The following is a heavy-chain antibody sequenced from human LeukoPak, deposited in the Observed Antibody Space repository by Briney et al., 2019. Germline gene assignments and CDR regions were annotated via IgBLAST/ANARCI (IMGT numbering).Heavy chain of an antibody. V-gene: IGHV3-74*01. CDR2: IYNDGSST. CDR1: GFTFSNYW. CDR3: ARTSKYYDFWSGYGDKNNNDY. D-gene: IGHD3-3*01. Sequence: GGSLRLSCAAPGFTFSNYWMHWVRQAPGKGLVWVSRIYNDGSSTSYADSVKGRFTISRDNAKNSLYLQMNSLRAEDTAVYYCARTSKYYDFWSGYGDKNNNDYWGQGTLVTVSS. J-gene: IGHJ4*02.